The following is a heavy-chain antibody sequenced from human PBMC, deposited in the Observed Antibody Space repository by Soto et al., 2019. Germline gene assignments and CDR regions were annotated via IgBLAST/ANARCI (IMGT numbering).Heavy chain of an antibody. Sequence: SETLSLTCTVSGGSISSGDYYWSWIRQPPGKGLEWIGYIYYSGSTYYNPSLKSRVTISVDTSKNQFSLKLSSVTAADTAVYYCDRRVYYYGSGSYLDYWGQGTLVTVYS. D-gene: IGHD3-10*01. CDR3: DRRVYYYGSGSYLDY. J-gene: IGHJ4*02. CDR2: IYYSGST. V-gene: IGHV4-30-4*01. CDR1: GGSISSGDYY.